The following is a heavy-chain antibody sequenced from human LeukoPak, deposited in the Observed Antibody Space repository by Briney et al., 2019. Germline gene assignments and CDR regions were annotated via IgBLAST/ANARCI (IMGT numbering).Heavy chain of an antibody. Sequence: SAPLSLPSTVPGGSLSSGSYYWSWIRQPPGKGLEWIGYIYYSGRTNYNPSLKSRVTISVDASKNLFSLKLSSVTAAETAVYYCAIWCPGIVVVVAATGVGYALDIWGQGRMVTVSS. CDR1: GGSLSSGSYY. CDR2: IYYSGRT. CDR3: AIWCPGIVVVVAATGVGYALDI. J-gene: IGHJ3*02. V-gene: IGHV4-61*01. D-gene: IGHD2-15*01.